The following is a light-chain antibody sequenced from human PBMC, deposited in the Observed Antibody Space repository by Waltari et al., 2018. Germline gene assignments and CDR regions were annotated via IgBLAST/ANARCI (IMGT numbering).Light chain of an antibody. J-gene: IGLJ2*01. Sequence: QSALTQPTSASGSPGQSVTISCTGTRSAVGGSNSVSWYQQHPGKAPKLMISEVTKRPSGVPDRFSGSKSGNTASLTVSGLQAEDEADYYCSSYAGSNNLVFGGGTKLTVL. CDR1: RSAVGGSNS. CDR3: SSYAGSNNLV. V-gene: IGLV2-8*01. CDR2: EVT.